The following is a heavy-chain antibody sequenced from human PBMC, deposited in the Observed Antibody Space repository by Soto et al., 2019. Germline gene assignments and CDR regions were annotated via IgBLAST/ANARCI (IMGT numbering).Heavy chain of an antibody. CDR3: ARIPYDSSGQRAFDI. CDR1: GYTCSSYG. Sequence: GASVKVSCKASGYTCSSYGISWVRQAPGQGLEWMGWISAYNGNTKYAQKLQGRVTMTTDTSTSTAYMELRSLRSDDTAVYYCARIPYDSSGQRAFDIWGQGTMVTVSS. CDR2: ISAYNGNT. J-gene: IGHJ3*02. V-gene: IGHV1-18*04. D-gene: IGHD3-22*01.